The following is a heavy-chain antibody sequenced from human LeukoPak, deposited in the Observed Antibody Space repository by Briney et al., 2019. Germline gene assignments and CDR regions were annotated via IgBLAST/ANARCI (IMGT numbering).Heavy chain of an antibody. J-gene: IGHJ3*02. D-gene: IGHD1-14*01. CDR2: IYYSGST. CDR3: ARYRNEALFAFDI. Sequence: SQTLCLTCTASGVSFSSDSYYWSWIRQSPGPGLEWIGYIYYSGSTNYNPSLKSRVSISVDTSKNQFSLKLSSVTAADAAMYYCARYRNEALFAFDIGGEGTMVTVSS. CDR1: GVSFSSDSYY. V-gene: IGHV4-61*01.